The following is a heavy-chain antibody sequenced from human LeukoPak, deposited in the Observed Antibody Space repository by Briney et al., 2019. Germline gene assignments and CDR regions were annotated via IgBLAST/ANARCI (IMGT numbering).Heavy chain of an antibody. D-gene: IGHD1-26*01. Sequence: SETLSLTCTVSGGSISSSDYYWGWIRQPPGKGLEWIGSIHYSWSTYYNPSLKSRVTISVDTSKNQFSLRLTSVTAADTAVYYCARLISGSTGNLDYWGQGTLVTVSS. V-gene: IGHV4-39*01. J-gene: IGHJ4*02. CDR2: IHYSWST. CDR3: ARLISGSTGNLDY. CDR1: GGSISSSDYY.